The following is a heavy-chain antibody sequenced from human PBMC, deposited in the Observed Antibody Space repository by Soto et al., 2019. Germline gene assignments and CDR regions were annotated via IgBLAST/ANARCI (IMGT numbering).Heavy chain of an antibody. CDR2: IRSTTGYM. V-gene: IGHV3-21*01. J-gene: IGHJ6*02. CDR3: ARSTSLGGMDV. Sequence: EVQLVESGGGLVKPGGSLRLSCAASGFTFSTYSMNWVRQAPGEGLEWVSSIRSTTGYMYNADSVKGRFTISRDNAKNSLYMQMISLRAEDMAVYYCARSTSLGGMDVWGQGTTVTVSS. D-gene: IGHD1-1*01. CDR1: GFTFSTYS.